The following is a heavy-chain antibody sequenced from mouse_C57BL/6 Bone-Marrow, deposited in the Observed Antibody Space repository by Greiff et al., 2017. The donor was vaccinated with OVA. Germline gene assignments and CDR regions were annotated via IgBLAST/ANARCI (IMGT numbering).Heavy chain of an antibody. Sequence: QVQLQQPGAELVQPGASVKLSCKASGYTFTSYWMQWVKQRPGKGLEWIGEIDPSDSYTTYNQKFKGKATLTVDTSSSTAYMQLSILTSEDSAVYYCAREDVYYYGSRYYAMDYWGQGTSVTFSS. CDR3: AREDVYYYGSRYYAMDY. V-gene: IGHV1-50*01. D-gene: IGHD1-1*01. J-gene: IGHJ4*01. CDR1: GYTFTSYW. CDR2: IDPSDSYT.